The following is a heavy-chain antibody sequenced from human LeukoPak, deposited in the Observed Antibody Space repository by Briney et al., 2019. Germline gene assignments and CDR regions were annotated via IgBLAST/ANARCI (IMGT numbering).Heavy chain of an antibody. CDR2: INPSGGST. J-gene: IGHJ6*02. Sequence: ASVKVSCKASGYTFTSYYMHWVRQAPGQGLEWMGIINPSGGSTSYAQKFQGRVTMTRDTSTSTVYMELSSLRSEDTAVYYCARVGYGYGYYYYYGMDVWGQGTTVTVSS. V-gene: IGHV1-46*01. D-gene: IGHD5-18*01. CDR1: GYTFTSYY. CDR3: ARVGYGYGYYYYYGMDV.